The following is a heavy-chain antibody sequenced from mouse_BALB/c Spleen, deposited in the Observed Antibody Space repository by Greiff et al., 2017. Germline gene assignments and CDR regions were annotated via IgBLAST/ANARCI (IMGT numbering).Heavy chain of an antibody. J-gene: IGHJ4*01. V-gene: IGHV1S137*01. CDR2: ISTYYGDA. D-gene: IGHD2-3*01. Sequence: QVQLKESGAELVRPGVSVKISCKGSGYTFTDYAMHWVKQSHAKSLEWIGVISTYYGDASYNQKFKGKATMTVDKSSSTAYMELARLTSEDSAIYYCARSPHDDGYYVGYAMDYWGQGTSVTVSS. CDR1: GYTFTDYA. CDR3: ARSPHDDGYYVGYAMDY.